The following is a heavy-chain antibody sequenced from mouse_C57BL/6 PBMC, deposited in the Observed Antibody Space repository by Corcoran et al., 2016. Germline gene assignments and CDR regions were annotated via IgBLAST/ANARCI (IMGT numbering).Heavy chain of an antibody. J-gene: IGHJ2*01. CDR3: ARRSSGYLWYFDY. CDR2: INPNNGGT. D-gene: IGHD3-2*02. Sequence: EVQLQQSGPELVKPGASVKISCKASGYTFTDYYMNWVKQSQGKSLEWIGDINPNNGGTSYNQKFKGKATLTVDKSSSTAYMELRSLTSEDSAVYYCARRSSGYLWYFDYWGQGTTLTVSS. V-gene: IGHV1-26*01. CDR1: GYTFTDYY.